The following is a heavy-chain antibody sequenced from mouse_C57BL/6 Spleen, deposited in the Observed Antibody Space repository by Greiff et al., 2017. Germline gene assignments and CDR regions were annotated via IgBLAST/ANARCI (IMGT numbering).Heavy chain of an antibody. D-gene: IGHD2-4*01. CDR3: ARYDYVYWYFDV. CDR1: GYTFTSYW. CDR2: IYPSDSET. V-gene: IGHV1-61*01. Sequence: QVQLQQPGAELVRPGSSVKLSCKASGYTFTSYWMDWVKQRPGQGLEWIGNIYPSDSETHYNQKFKDKATLTVDKSSSTAYMQLSSLTSEDSAVYYCARYDYVYWYFDVWGTGTTVTVSS. J-gene: IGHJ1*03.